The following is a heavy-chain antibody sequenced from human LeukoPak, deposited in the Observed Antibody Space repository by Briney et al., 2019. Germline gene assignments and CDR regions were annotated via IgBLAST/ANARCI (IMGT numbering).Heavy chain of an antibody. V-gene: IGHV4-34*01. J-gene: IGHJ4*02. CDR1: GGSFSGYY. CDR2: INHSGST. Sequence: SETLSLTCAVYGGSFSGYYWSWIRQPPGKGLEWIGEINHSGSTNYNPSLKSRVTISVDTSKNQFSLKLSSVTAADTAVYYCARKAPLRRASDYRGQGTLVTVSS. D-gene: IGHD3-3*01. CDR3: ARKAPLRRASDY.